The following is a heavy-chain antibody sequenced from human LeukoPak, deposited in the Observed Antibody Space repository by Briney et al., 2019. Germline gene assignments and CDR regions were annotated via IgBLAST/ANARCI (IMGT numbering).Heavy chain of an antibody. J-gene: IGHJ4*02. Sequence: ASVRVSCKASGYTFTRYGISWVRQAPGQGLEWMGWISAYNGNTNYTQKLQGRVTMTTDTSTSTAYMELRSLRSDDTAVYYCARGYCSSTSCYKGFDYWGQGTLVPVSS. CDR1: GYTFTRYG. D-gene: IGHD2-2*02. CDR3: ARGYCSSTSCYKGFDY. CDR2: ISAYNGNT. V-gene: IGHV1-18*01.